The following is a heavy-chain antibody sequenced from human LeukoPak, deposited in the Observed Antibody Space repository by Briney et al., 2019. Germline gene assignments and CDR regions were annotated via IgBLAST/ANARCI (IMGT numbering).Heavy chain of an antibody. CDR2: ISYDGSNK. J-gene: IGHJ6*02. CDR1: GFTFSDHY. V-gene: IGHV3-30*18. CDR3: AKFGYSYDPRGYYYGMDV. Sequence: PGGSLRLSCAVSGFTFSDHYMDWVRQAPGKGLEWVAVISYDGSNKYYADSVKGRFTISRDNSKNTLYLQMNSLRAEDTAVYYCAKFGYSYDPRGYYYGMDVWGQGTTVTVSS. D-gene: IGHD5-18*01.